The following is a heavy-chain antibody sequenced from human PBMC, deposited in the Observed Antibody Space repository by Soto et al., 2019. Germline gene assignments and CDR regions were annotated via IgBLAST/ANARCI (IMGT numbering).Heavy chain of an antibody. J-gene: IGHJ4*02. CDR2: IYHSGST. V-gene: IGHV4-4*02. D-gene: IGHD2-15*01. Sequence: QVQLQESGPGLVKPSGTLSLTCAVSGGSISSSNWWSWVRQPPGKGLEWIGGIYHSGSTNYNPSLKSRVTISVDKSKNQFSLKRSSVTAADTAVYYCASLAALGYCSGGSCLPTGYWGQGTLVTVSS. CDR1: GGSISSSNW. CDR3: ASLAALGYCSGGSCLPTGY.